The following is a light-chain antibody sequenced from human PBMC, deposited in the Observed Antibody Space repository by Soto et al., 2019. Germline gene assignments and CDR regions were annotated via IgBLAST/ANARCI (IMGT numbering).Light chain of an antibody. Sequence: DIVMTQTPLSLSVTPGQPASISCKSSQSLLHTDGKTYLCWYLQKPGQPPQLLISEVSNRLSGVPDRFSGSGSGTDFTLKISRVEAEDVGVYYCMRSIQLPLTFGGGTKVEIK. J-gene: IGKJ4*01. CDR2: EVS. V-gene: IGKV2D-29*01. CDR3: MRSIQLPLT. CDR1: QSLLHTDGKTY.